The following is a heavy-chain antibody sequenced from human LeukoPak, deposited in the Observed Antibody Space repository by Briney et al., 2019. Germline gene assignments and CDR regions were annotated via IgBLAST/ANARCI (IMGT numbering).Heavy chain of an antibody. D-gene: IGHD6-13*01. J-gene: IGHJ4*02. Sequence: PGGSLRLSCAASGFTFDDYAMHWVRHAPGKGLEWVSGISWNSGSIVYADSVKGRFTISRDNAKNSLYLQMNSLRAEDTALYYCAGIAAAGTGYWGQGTLVTVSS. V-gene: IGHV3-9*01. CDR2: ISWNSGSI. CDR3: AGIAAAGTGY. CDR1: GFTFDDYA.